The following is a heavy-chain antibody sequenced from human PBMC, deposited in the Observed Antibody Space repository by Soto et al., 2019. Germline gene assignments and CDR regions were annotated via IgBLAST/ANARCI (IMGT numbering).Heavy chain of an antibody. CDR3: ARGYCTTTICDPWFDP. Sequence: GESRKISCTGVGYSFTSYWIVWARQMPGKGLSWLVIIYPGDSDTRYSPSFQDQVTISADKSITTPYLQLSSLKASDTAMYYCARGYCTTTICDPWFDPWGQGALVTVS. CDR1: GYSFTSYW. D-gene: IGHD2-2*01. J-gene: IGHJ5*02. CDR2: IYPGDSDT. V-gene: IGHV5-51*01.